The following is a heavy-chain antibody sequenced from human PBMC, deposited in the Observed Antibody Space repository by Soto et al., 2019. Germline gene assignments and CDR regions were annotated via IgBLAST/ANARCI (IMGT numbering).Heavy chain of an antibody. CDR3: AKGDTTMITDYYAMDV. Sequence: PGGSLRLSCAVSGFTFTSYAMTWVRHAPGKGLEWVSAISGSGGSEFYADSVKGRFTISRDNSKNTLYLQMKSLRAEDTALYYCAKGDTTMITDYYAMDVWGQGTTVTVSS. CDR1: GFTFTSYA. V-gene: IGHV3-23*01. D-gene: IGHD5-18*01. J-gene: IGHJ6*02. CDR2: ISGSGGSE.